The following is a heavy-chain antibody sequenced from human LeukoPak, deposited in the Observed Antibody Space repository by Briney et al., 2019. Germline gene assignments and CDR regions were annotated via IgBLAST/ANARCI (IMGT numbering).Heavy chain of an antibody. D-gene: IGHD6-13*01. V-gene: IGHV4-34*01. CDR2: INHSGST. Sequence: PSETLSLTCAVYGGSFSGYYWSWIRQTPGKGLEWIGEINHSGSTNYNPSLKSRVTISVDTSKNQFSLKLSSVTAADTAVYYCARGYSSSWPRGNWFDPWGQGTLVTVSS. CDR3: ARGYSSSWPRGNWFDP. J-gene: IGHJ5*02. CDR1: GGSFSGYY.